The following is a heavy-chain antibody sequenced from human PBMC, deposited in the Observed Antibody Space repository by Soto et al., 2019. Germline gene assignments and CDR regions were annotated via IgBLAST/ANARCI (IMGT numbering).Heavy chain of an antibody. V-gene: IGHV3-33*01. Sequence: SLRLSCAASGFTFSSYGMHWVRQAPGKGLEWVAVIWYDGSNKYYADSVKGRFTISRDNSKNTLYLQMNSLRAEDTAVYYCARDFSGRYCSSTSCYRWDYYYYGMDVWGQGTTVTVSS. D-gene: IGHD2-2*02. CDR1: GFTFSSYG. CDR3: ARDFSGRYCSSTSCYRWDYYYYGMDV. J-gene: IGHJ6*02. CDR2: IWYDGSNK.